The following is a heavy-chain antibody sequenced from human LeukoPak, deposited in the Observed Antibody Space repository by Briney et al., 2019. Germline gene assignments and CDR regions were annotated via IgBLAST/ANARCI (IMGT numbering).Heavy chain of an antibody. CDR1: VVSVSSDAYY. Sequence: SETLSLTCTVSVVSVSSDAYYWSWIRQHPGKGLEWMVYVFYNGNTFYNPSLESRLTISVDTSKMQFSLKLKSVTAADTALYYYATCASPSPYLLDYWGQGTLVTVSS. V-gene: IGHV4-31*03. J-gene: IGHJ4*02. D-gene: IGHD2/OR15-2a*01. CDR3: ATCASPSPYLLDY. CDR2: VFYNGNT.